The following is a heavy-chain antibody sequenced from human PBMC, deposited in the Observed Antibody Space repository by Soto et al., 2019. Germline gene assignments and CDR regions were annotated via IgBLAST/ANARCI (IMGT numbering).Heavy chain of an antibody. V-gene: IGHV3-48*03. J-gene: IGHJ4*02. CDR3: ATQRGDYGGY. Sequence: GSLRLSCVASGFTFSSCEMNWVRQVPGKGLEWISYISSTGSTIFYADSVKGRFTISRDNAKNSLDLQMNSLRADDTAVYYCATQRGDYGGYWGQGTLVTVSS. CDR2: ISSTGSTI. D-gene: IGHD4-17*01. CDR1: GFTFSSCE.